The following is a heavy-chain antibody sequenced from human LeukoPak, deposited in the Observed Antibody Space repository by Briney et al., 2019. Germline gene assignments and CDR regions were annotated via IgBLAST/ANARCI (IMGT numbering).Heavy chain of an antibody. CDR1: GFTFDDYA. V-gene: IGHV3-43*02. J-gene: IGHJ4*02. CDR3: AKGIAAAGYFDY. CDR2: ISGDGGST. D-gene: IGHD6-13*01. Sequence: GGSLRLSCAASGFTFDDYAMHWVRQAPGKDLEWVSLISGDGGSTYYADSVKGRFTISRDNSKNSLYLQMNGLRTEDTALYYCAKGIAAAGYFDYWGQGTLVTVSS.